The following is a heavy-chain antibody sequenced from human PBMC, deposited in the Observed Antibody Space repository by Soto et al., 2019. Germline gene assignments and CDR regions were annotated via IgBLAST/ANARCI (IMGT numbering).Heavy chain of an antibody. Sequence: QVQLVESGGGVVQPGSSLRLSCAASGFTFSNYGIHWVRQAPGKGLEWVAVISYDGSNRYFADSVKGRLTISRDNSENTLYLQMNSLRAEDTAVYYCARRSSYGDYGYHYYYMDVWGKGTTVTVSS. J-gene: IGHJ6*03. D-gene: IGHD4-17*01. V-gene: IGHV3-30*03. CDR2: ISYDGSNR. CDR1: GFTFSNYG. CDR3: ARRSSYGDYGYHYYYMDV.